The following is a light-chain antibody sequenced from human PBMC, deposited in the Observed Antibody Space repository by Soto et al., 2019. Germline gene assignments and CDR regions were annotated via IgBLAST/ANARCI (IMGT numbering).Light chain of an antibody. Sequence: DIQMTQSRSTLSASVGDRVTITCRASQSISSWLAWYQQKPGKAPKLLIYDASSLESGVPSGFSGSGSDTEFTLTINNLQPDDFATYHCQQYNRYSLTFGGGTKVDIK. J-gene: IGKJ4*01. CDR2: DAS. CDR3: QQYNRYSLT. V-gene: IGKV1-5*01. CDR1: QSISSW.